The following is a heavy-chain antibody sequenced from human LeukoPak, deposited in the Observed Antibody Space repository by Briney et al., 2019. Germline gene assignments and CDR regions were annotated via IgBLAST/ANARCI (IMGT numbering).Heavy chain of an antibody. V-gene: IGHV4-4*08. CDR2: IYTSGST. J-gene: IGHJ6*03. CDR1: GGSIRSDF. Sequence: SETLSLTCSVSGGSIRSDFWRWIRQPPGKGLEWIGDIYTSGSTYYNPSLKSRVSISVDTSKNHFSLRLSSVTAADTAVYYCAWGSEDYMAVWGKGTTVNVSS. CDR3: AWGSEDYMAV. D-gene: IGHD3-16*01.